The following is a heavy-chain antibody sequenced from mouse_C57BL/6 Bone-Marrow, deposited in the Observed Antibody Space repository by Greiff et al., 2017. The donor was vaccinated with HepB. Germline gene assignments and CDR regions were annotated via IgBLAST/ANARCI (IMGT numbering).Heavy chain of an antibody. D-gene: IGHD1-1*01. J-gene: IGHJ4*01. Sequence: EVQVVESGGGLVKPGGSLKLSCAASGFTFSDYGMHWVRQAPEKGLEWVAYISSGSSTIYYADTVKGRFTISRDNAKNTLFLQMTSLRSEDTAMYYCARIFTTVVATRAMDYWGQGTSVTVSS. CDR2: ISSGSSTI. V-gene: IGHV5-17*01. CDR1: GFTFSDYG. CDR3: ARIFTTVVATRAMDY.